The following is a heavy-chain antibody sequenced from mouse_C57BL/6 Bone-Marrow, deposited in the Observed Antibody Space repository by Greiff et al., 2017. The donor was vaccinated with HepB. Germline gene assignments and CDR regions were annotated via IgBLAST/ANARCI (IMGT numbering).Heavy chain of an antibody. D-gene: IGHD1-1*01. CDR2: IRLKSDNYAT. J-gene: IGHJ4*01. Sequence: EVMLVESGGGLVQPGGSMKLSCVASGFTFSNYWMNWVRQSPEKGLEWVAQIRLKSDNYATHYAESVKGRFTISRDDSKSSVYLQMNNLRAEDTGIYYCTDITTVGAPYAVDYWGQGTSVTGSS. V-gene: IGHV6-3*01. CDR3: TDITTVGAPYAVDY. CDR1: GFTFSNYW.